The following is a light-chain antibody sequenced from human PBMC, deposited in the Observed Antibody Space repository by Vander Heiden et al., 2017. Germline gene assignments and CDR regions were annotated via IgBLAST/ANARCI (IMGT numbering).Light chain of an antibody. V-gene: IGLV3-21*02. CDR3: QVWDSSFDRPF. CDR2: DNS. J-gene: IGLJ2*01. CDR1: NIGLRS. Sequence: YVLTQPPSVSAAPGQTARITCWGNNIGLRSVHWYQQKAGQAPQLVVSDNSDRPSVIPERISGSNSGNTATLTITRVEAGDEADYFWQVWDSSFDRPFVGGGTKLTVL.